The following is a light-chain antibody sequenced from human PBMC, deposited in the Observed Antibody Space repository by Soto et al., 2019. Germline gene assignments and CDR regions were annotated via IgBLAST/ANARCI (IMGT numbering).Light chain of an antibody. V-gene: IGLV2-14*01. CDR1: SSDVGGYNY. CDR2: DVS. CDR3: SSYTSSSPALYVV. Sequence: QSALTQPASVSGSPGQSITISCTGTSSDVGGYNYVSWYQQHPGKAPKLMIYDVSNRPSGVSNRFSGSKSGNTASLTISGLQAEDEADYYCSSYTSSSPALYVVFGGGTQLTVL. J-gene: IGLJ2*01.